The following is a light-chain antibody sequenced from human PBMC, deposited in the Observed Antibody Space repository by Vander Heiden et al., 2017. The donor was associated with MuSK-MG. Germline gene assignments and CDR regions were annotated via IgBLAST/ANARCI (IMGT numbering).Light chain of an antibody. V-gene: IGLV3-21*02. J-gene: IGLJ2*01. CDR2: DDS. CDR1: NIGSKS. CDR3: QVWDSSSDHFEV. Sequence: SYVLTQPPSASVAPGQSARITCRGNNIGSKSVHCYQQKPGQATVLVVYDDSDRPSGIPERFAGSDSGNTATLTISRVEAGDEADYYCQVWDSSSDHFEVVGGGTKLTVL.